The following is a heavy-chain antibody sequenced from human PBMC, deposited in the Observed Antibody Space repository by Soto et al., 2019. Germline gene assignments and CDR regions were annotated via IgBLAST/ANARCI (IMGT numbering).Heavy chain of an antibody. Sequence: PGGSLRLSCAASGFTFSSYEMNWVRQAPGKGLEWVSYISSSGSTIYYADSVKGRFTISRDNAKNSLYLQMNSLRAEDTAVYYCARTSGYYYDYYGMDVWGQGTTVTVSS. D-gene: IGHD3-22*01. CDR3: ARTSGYYYDYYGMDV. CDR1: GFTFSSYE. CDR2: ISSSGSTI. J-gene: IGHJ6*02. V-gene: IGHV3-48*03.